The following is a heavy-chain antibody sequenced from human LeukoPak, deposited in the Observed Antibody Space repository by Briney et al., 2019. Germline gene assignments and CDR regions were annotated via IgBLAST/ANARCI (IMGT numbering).Heavy chain of an antibody. J-gene: IGHJ6*03. CDR3: ARDRRNGCTNGVCYTAGGYYMDV. Sequence: PSETLSLTCTVSGGSISSGGYYWSWIRQPPGKGLEWIGYIYHSGSTYYNPSLKSRVTISVDRSKNQFSLRLSSVTAADTAVYYCARDRRNGCTNGVCYTAGGYYMDVWGKGTTVTVSS. D-gene: IGHD2-8*01. CDR2: IYHSGST. V-gene: IGHV4-30-2*01. CDR1: GGSISSGGYY.